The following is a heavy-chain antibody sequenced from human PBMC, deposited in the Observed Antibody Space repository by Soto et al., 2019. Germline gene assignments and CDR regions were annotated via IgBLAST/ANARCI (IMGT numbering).Heavy chain of an antibody. D-gene: IGHD3-22*01. CDR3: EKGYYESTWRHSYLEEALDL. CDR2: ISGSGGST. V-gene: IGHV3-23*01. CDR1: GFNSNSYA. J-gene: IGHJ3*01. Sequence: GGSLRLSCAASGFNSNSYAMSWARQAPGTGLEWVSAISGSGGSTYYADSVKVRFTISRDNSKNTLYLQMNRLRAEDTAVYYCEKGYYESTWRHSYLEEALDLWGQGTMVNVS.